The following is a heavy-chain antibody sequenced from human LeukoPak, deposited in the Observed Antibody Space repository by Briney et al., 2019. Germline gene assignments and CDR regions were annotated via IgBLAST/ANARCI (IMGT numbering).Heavy chain of an antibody. CDR3: ARHSGPYSRSDY. V-gene: IGHV5-10-1*01. CDR1: GYSFTSYW. J-gene: IGHJ4*02. Sequence: PGESLKISCKGSGYSFTSYWLSWVRQMPGKGLEWMGRIDPSDSYTNYSPSFQGHVTISADKSISTAYLQWSSLKASDTAMYYCARHSGPYSRSDYWGQGTLVTVSS. CDR2: IDPSDSYT. D-gene: IGHD6-6*01.